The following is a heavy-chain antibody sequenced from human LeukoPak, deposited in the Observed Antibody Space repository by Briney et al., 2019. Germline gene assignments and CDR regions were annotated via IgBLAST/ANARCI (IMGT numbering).Heavy chain of an antibody. J-gene: IGHJ3*02. CDR1: GFTFSSYW. V-gene: IGHV3-7*01. CDR2: IKQDGSEK. Sequence: PGGSLRLSCAASGFTFSSYWMSWVRQAPGKGLEWVANIKQDGSEKYYVDSVKGRFTISRDNAKNSLYLQMNSLRAEDTAVYYCARWCSGGSCYYSGLDAFDIWGQGTMVTVSS. CDR3: ARWCSGGSCYYSGLDAFDI. D-gene: IGHD2-15*01.